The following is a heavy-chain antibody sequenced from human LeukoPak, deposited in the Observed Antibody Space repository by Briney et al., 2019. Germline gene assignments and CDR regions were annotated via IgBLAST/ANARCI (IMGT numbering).Heavy chain of an antibody. Sequence: GGSLRLSCAASGFTFSNYAMSWVRQAPGKGLEWVSLISGITTNTYYADSVKGRFTISRDNSKNTLDLQMNSLRAEDTAVYFCAKDISGSYSVDYWGQGTLVTVPS. CDR2: ISGITTNT. CDR3: AKDISGSYSVDY. J-gene: IGHJ4*02. D-gene: IGHD1-26*01. CDR1: GFTFSNYA. V-gene: IGHV3-23*01.